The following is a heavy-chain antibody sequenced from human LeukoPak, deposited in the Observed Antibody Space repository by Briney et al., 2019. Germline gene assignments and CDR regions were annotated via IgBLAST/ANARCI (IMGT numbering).Heavy chain of an antibody. CDR1: GFTFSCYA. V-gene: IGHV3-30*04. Sequence: PGGSLRLSCAASGFTFSCYAMHWVRQAPGKGLEWVAVISYDGSNEYYADSVKGRFTISRDNSKNTLYLQMNSLRAEDTAVYYCARDRRAAVAGTDYWGQGTLVTVSS. CDR3: ARDRRAAVAGTDY. J-gene: IGHJ4*02. D-gene: IGHD6-19*01. CDR2: ISYDGSNE.